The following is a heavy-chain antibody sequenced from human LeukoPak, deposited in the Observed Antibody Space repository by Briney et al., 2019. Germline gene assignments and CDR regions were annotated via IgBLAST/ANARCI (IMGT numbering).Heavy chain of an antibody. V-gene: IGHV4-59*08. CDR1: GVSISGYY. Sequence: KPSATLSLTCTVSGVSISGYYWSWIRPPPGKGLEWIGYIYYSGSTNYNPSLKSRVTISVDTSKNQFSLKLSSVTAADTAVYYCAKPISSGWYSFDYWGQGTLVTVSS. CDR3: AKPISSGWYSFDY. D-gene: IGHD6-19*01. CDR2: IYYSGST. J-gene: IGHJ4*02.